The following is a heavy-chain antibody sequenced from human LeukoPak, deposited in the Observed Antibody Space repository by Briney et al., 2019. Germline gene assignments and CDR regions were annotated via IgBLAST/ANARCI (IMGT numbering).Heavy chain of an antibody. CDR3: ARGISGPDY. Sequence: GGSLRLSCAASGFTFSSYAMSWVRQAPGEGLEWVSGISGSGGSTYYADSVKGRFTISRDNSKNTMNLQMNSLRAEDTVVYYCARGISGPDYWGQGTLVTVSS. CDR2: ISGSGGST. CDR1: GFTFSSYA. J-gene: IGHJ4*02. D-gene: IGHD6-19*01. V-gene: IGHV3-23*01.